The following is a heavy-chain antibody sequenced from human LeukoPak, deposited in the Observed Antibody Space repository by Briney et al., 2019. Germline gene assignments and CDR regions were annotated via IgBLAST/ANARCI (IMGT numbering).Heavy chain of an antibody. CDR3: AYDSSGDYYYYYGMDV. CDR2: MNPNSGST. CDR1: GYTFTSYD. Sequence: ASVTVSCKASGYTFTSYDINWVRQATGQGRAWMGWMNPNSGSTGYAQKFQGRVTITRDTSASTAYMELSSLRSEDTAGYYCAYDSSGDYYYYYGMDVWGQGTTVTVSS. D-gene: IGHD3-22*01. V-gene: IGHV1-8*01. J-gene: IGHJ6*02.